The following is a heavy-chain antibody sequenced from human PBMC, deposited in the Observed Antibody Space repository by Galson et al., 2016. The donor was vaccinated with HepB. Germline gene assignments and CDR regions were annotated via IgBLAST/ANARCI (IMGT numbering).Heavy chain of an antibody. J-gene: IGHJ3*01. Sequence: SLRLSCAASGFILTNNYVNWVRQAPGKGLEWVSVIYSGGSTYYADSVKGRFTMSRDESKKMLYLQMNNLRAEDTALYYCVRGTLGYLDHWGQGTMVTVSS. CDR2: IYSGGST. CDR1: GFILTNNY. D-gene: IGHD3-9*01. CDR3: VRGTLGYLDH. V-gene: IGHV3-53*01.